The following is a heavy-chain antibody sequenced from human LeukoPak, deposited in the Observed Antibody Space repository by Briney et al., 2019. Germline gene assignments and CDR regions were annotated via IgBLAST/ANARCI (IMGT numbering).Heavy chain of an antibody. CDR1: GYTFTGNY. V-gene: IGHV1-2*02. CDR3: ARSGRIYYDSSEDLFDY. D-gene: IGHD3-22*01. J-gene: IGHJ4*02. CDR2: INPNSGGT. Sequence: GASVKVSCKASGYTFTGNYMHWVRQAPGQGLEWMGWINPNSGGTNYAQKFQGRVTMTRDTSISTAYMELSRLRSDDTAVYYCARSGRIYYDSSEDLFDYWGQGTLVTVSS.